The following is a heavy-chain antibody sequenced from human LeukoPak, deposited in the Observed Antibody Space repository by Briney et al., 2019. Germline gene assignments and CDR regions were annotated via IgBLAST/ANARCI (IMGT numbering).Heavy chain of an antibody. CDR2: INPSGDST. D-gene: IGHD3-10*01. V-gene: IGHV1-46*01. CDR1: GYTFTSYY. Sequence: ASVKVSCKASGYTFTSYYMHWVRQAPGQGLEWMGIINPSGDSTSYTQKFQGRVTMTRDTSASAVYMELSSLSSEDTAVYYCASSYYGSGSRPSYFDHWGQGTLVTVSS. J-gene: IGHJ4*02. CDR3: ASSYYGSGSRPSYFDH.